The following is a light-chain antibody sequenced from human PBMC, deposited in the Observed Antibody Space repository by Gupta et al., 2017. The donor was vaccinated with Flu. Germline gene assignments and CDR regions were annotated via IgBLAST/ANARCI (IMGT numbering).Light chain of an antibody. Sequence: RVAISCSGGRSNVGNKAVDSYQQLPGKTPTLLIYYDDLLPSGVSGRFSGSNSGSSAALAISGLQSADEADYYCAAWDDSRNAWVFGGGTKVTVL. CDR3: AAWDDSRNAWV. V-gene: IGLV1-36*01. CDR1: RSNVGNKA. J-gene: IGLJ3*02. CDR2: YDD.